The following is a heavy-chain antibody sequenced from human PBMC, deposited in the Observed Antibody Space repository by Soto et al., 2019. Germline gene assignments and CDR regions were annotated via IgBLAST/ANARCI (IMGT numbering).Heavy chain of an antibody. CDR1: GYTFTSYG. V-gene: IGHV1-18*04. Sequence: GASVKVSCKASGYTFTSYGISWVRQAPGQGLEWMGWISAYNGNTNYAQKLQGRVTMTTDTSTSTAYMELRSLRSDETAVYYCAKDPSLYYVILTGYSGRHWFGPWGQGTLVTVSS. CDR2: ISAYNGNT. CDR3: AKDPSLYYVILTGYSGRHWFGP. J-gene: IGHJ5*02. D-gene: IGHD3-9*01.